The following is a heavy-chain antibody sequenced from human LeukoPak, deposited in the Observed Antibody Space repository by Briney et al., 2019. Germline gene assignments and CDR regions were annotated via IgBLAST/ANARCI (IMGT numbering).Heavy chain of an antibody. CDR3: ARLDSIFGVAQDAFDI. J-gene: IGHJ3*02. V-gene: IGHV3-48*04. CDR2: IGRGIR. Sequence: GGSLRLSCAASGFTFSSYSMNWVHQAPGKGLEWVSHIGRGIRYADSVKGRFTISRDNAKNTLYLQMNSLRAEDTAVYYCARLDSIFGVAQDAFDIWGQGTMVTVSS. D-gene: IGHD3-3*01. CDR1: GFTFSSYS.